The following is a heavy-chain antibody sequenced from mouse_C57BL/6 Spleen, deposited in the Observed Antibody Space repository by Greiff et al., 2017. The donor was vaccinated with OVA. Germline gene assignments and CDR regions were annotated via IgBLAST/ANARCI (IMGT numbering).Heavy chain of an antibody. D-gene: IGHD1-1*01. Sequence: VQLQQPGAELVMPGASVKLSCKASGYTFTSYWMHWVKQRPGQGLEWIGEIDPSDSYTNYNQKFKGKSTLTVDKSSSTAYMQLSSLTSEDSAVYYCARGYYYGSSNYAMDYWGQGTSVTVSS. CDR3: ARGYYYGSSNYAMDY. CDR2: IDPSDSYT. J-gene: IGHJ4*01. V-gene: IGHV1-69*01. CDR1: GYTFTSYW.